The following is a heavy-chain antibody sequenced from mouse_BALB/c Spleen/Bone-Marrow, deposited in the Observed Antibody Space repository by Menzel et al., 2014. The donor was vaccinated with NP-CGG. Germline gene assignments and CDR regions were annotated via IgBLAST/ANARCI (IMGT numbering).Heavy chain of an antibody. CDR1: GFAFSSYD. J-gene: IGHJ2*01. CDR2: IGSGGGST. V-gene: IGHV5-12-1*01. CDR3: ARHRYYFDY. Sequence: DVKLVESGGGLVKPGGSLKLSCAASGFAFSSYDMSWVRQTPEKRLEWVAYIGSGGGSTYYPDTVKGRFTISRDNAKNTLYLQMSSLKSGDTAMYYCARHRYYFDYWGQGTTLTVSS.